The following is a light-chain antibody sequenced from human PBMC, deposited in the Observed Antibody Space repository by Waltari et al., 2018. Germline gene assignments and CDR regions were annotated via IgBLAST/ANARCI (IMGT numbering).Light chain of an antibody. CDR3: QQSYSVPLT. J-gene: IGKJ4*01. V-gene: IGKV1-33*01. Sequence: DIQMTQSPSSLSASVGDRVTITCQASQDISNYLNWYQQKPGKAPKLLIYDASNLETGVPSRFSGSGSGTDFTFTISSLQPEDIATYYCQQSYSVPLTFGGGTKVEMK. CDR1: QDISNY. CDR2: DAS.